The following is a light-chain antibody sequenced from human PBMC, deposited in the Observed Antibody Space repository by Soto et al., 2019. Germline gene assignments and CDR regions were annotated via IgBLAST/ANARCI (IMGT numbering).Light chain of an antibody. CDR3: CSYAGRDTYVV. CDR1: SSDVGGYNY. CDR2: DVT. J-gene: IGLJ2*01. Sequence: QSALTQPRSVSGSPGQSVTISCTGTSSDVGGYNYVSWYQQHPGKAPKLMIYDVTKRPSGVPDRFSGSKSGNTASLTISGLQAEDEADYSCCSYAGRDTYVVFGGGTKLTVL. V-gene: IGLV2-11*01.